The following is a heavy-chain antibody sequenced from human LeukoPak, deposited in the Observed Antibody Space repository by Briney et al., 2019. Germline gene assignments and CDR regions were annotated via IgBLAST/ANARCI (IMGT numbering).Heavy chain of an antibody. Sequence: PGGSLRLSCVASGFTFSTYAMSWVRQAPGKGLEWVSTISGSGGSTYYPRSVRGRFTISRENAKNSLYLQMNSLRAGDTAVYYCARHVSVGSVRYFDSWGQGTLVTVSS. J-gene: IGHJ4*02. CDR2: ISGSGGST. D-gene: IGHD3-10*01. CDR1: GFTFSTYA. V-gene: IGHV3-23*01. CDR3: ARHVSVGSVRYFDS.